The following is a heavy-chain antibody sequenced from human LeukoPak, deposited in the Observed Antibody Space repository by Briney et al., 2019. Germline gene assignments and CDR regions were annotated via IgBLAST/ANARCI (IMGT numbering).Heavy chain of an antibody. D-gene: IGHD3-22*01. CDR1: GYTFTKYA. CDR3: ANCYDSSGFFAY. J-gene: IGHJ4*02. CDR2: IDTNTGNP. Sequence: ASVRVSCKGSGYTFTKYAISWVRQAPGQGLEYMGWIDTNTGNPTYAQGFTGRFVFSLDTSVSTAYLQISSLKAEDSAIYFCANCYDSSGFFAYWGQGALVTVSS. V-gene: IGHV7-4-1*02.